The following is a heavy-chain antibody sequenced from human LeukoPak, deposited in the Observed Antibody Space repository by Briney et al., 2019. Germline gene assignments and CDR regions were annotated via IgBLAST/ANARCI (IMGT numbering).Heavy chain of an antibody. J-gene: IGHJ2*01. CDR3: ARGTVVTATDWYFDL. V-gene: IGHV1-46*01. D-gene: IGHD2-21*02. CDR1: GYTFTSYY. Sequence: ASVKVSCKASGYTFTSYYMHRVRQAPGQGLEWMGIINPSGGSTSYAQKFQGRVTMTRDMSTSTVYMELSSLRSEDTAVYYCARGTVVTATDWYFDLWGRGTLVTVSS. CDR2: INPSGGST.